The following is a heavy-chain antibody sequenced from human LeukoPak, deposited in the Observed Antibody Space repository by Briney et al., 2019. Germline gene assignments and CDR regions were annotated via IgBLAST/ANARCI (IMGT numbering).Heavy chain of an antibody. D-gene: IGHD3-3*01. J-gene: IGHJ4*02. Sequence: PGGYLRLSCAASGFTFSSYAMSWVRQAPGKGLEWVSAISGSGGSTYYADSVKGRFTISRDNSKNTLYLQMNSLRAEDTAVYYCDKDREYDFWSGYLLGYWGQGTLVTVSS. CDR2: ISGSGGST. V-gene: IGHV3-23*01. CDR3: DKDREYDFWSGYLLGY. CDR1: GFTFSSYA.